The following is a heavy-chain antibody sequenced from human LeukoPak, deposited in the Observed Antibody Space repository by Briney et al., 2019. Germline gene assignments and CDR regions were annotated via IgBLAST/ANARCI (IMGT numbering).Heavy chain of an antibody. CDR2: IYTSGST. J-gene: IGHJ3*02. V-gene: IGHV4-4*07. CDR1: GSSISSYY. CDR3: ARDRITMVRGVIITDDAFDI. D-gene: IGHD3-10*01. Sequence: KPSETLSLTCTVSGSSISSYYWSWIRQPAGKGLEWIGRIYTSGSTNYNPSLKSRVTMSVDTSKNQFSLKLSSVTAADTAVYYCARDRITMVRGVIITDDAFDIWGQGTMVTVSS.